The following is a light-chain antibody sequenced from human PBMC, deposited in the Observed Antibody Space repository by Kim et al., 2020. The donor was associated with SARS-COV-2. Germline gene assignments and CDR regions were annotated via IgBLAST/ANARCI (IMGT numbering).Light chain of an antibody. CDR3: QQRSNWPRWT. Sequence: SQGERATLSCRASQSVSSYLAWYQQKPGQAPRLLIYDASNRATGIPARFSGSGSGTDFTLTISSLEPEDFAVYYCQQRSNWPRWTFGQGTKVEIK. V-gene: IGKV3-11*01. CDR1: QSVSSY. CDR2: DAS. J-gene: IGKJ1*01.